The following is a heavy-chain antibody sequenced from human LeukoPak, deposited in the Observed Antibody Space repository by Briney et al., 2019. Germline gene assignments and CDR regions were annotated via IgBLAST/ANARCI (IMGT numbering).Heavy chain of an antibody. CDR2: IYTSGST. D-gene: IGHD1-14*01. Sequence: SETLSLTCTVSGGSISSYYWSWIRQPAGKGLEWIGRIYTSGSTNYNPSLKSRVTMSVDTSKNQFSLKLSSVTAADTAVYYCARDRVGGSNRPFDYWGQGTLVTVSS. CDR3: ARDRVGGSNRPFDY. J-gene: IGHJ4*02. V-gene: IGHV4-4*07. CDR1: GGSISSYY.